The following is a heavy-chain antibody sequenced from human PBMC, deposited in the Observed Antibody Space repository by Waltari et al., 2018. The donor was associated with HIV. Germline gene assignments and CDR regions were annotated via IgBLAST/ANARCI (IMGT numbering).Heavy chain of an antibody. Sequence: QVQLQESGPGLVKPSETLSLTCTVSGASISSYYWSWIRQPPGKGLEWIGYISYSGRTNYNPSLKSRLTISLDTSKNQFSLKLSSVTAADTAVYYCARFPGVPAANINWLDPWGQGTL. J-gene: IGHJ5*02. CDR2: ISYSGRT. D-gene: IGHD2-2*01. CDR3: ARFPGVPAANINWLDP. V-gene: IGHV4-59*01. CDR1: GASISSYY.